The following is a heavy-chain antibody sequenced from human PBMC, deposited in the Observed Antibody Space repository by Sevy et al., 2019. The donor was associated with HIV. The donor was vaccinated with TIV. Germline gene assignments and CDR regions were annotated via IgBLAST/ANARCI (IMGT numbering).Heavy chain of an antibody. J-gene: IGHJ6*03. CDR1: GGTFSSYA. CDR2: IIPIFGTA. V-gene: IGHV1-69*06. CDR3: ARQGWELSDYYMDV. D-gene: IGHD1-26*01. Sequence: ASVKVSCKASGGTFSSYAISWVRQAPGQGLEWMGGIIPIFGTANYAQKFQGRVTITADKSTSTAYRELSSLRSEDTAVYYCARQGWELSDYYMDVWGKGTTVTVSS.